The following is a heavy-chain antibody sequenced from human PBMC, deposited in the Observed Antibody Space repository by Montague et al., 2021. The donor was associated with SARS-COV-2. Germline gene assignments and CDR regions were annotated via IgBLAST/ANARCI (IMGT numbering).Heavy chain of an antibody. Sequence: SETLSLTCTVSGGSISSYYWSWIRQPPGKGLEWIGYIYYSGSTXXXPSXXXRVTISVDTSKNQFSLKLSSVTAADTAVYYCARRSLGYCSGGSCYSAVDPWGQGTLVTVSS. CDR2: IYYSGST. V-gene: IGHV4-59*01. CDR3: ARRSLGYCSGGSCYSAVDP. CDR1: GGSISSYY. J-gene: IGHJ5*02. D-gene: IGHD2-15*01.